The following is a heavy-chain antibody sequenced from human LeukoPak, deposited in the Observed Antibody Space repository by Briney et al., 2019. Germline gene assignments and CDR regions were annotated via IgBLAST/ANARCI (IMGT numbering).Heavy chain of an antibody. CDR3: AHPGGYYDSIIFDY. J-gene: IGHJ4*02. D-gene: IGHD3-22*01. CDR2: ISGSGGST. Sequence: GGSLRLSCAASGFTFSSYGMSWVRQAPGKGLEWVSAISGSGGSTYYADSAKGRFAISRDNSKNTLYLQMNSLRAEDTAVYYCAHPGGYYDSIIFDYWGQGTLVTVSS. CDR1: GFTFSSYG. V-gene: IGHV3-23*01.